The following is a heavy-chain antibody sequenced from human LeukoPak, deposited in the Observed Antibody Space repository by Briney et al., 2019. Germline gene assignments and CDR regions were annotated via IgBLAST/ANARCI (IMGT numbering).Heavy chain of an antibody. Sequence: TGGSLRLSCAASGFTFSSYAMSWIRQAPGKGLEWVSVISGSGSSTYYADSLKGRFTISRDNSKNTLNLQMNSLRAEDTAVYYCARDRGYCSRTSCYIPGMDVWGQGTTITVSS. J-gene: IGHJ6*02. CDR1: GFTFSSYA. D-gene: IGHD2-2*02. V-gene: IGHV3-23*01. CDR2: ISGSGSST. CDR3: ARDRGYCSRTSCYIPGMDV.